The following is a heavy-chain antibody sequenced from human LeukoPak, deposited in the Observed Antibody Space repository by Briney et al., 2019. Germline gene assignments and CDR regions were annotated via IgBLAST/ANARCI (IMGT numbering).Heavy chain of an antibody. CDR3: ARLYFDFWSGYSDP. J-gene: IGHJ5*02. D-gene: IGHD3-3*01. CDR1: GGPITAHDNY. CDR2: ISYSGNT. V-gene: IGHV4-39*01. Sequence: PSETLSLTCTGSGGPITAHDNYWGWIRQPPGKGLEWIGTISYSGNTYYNPSLQSRVTMSIDTPRNKFSLKLSYVTAADTAVYYCARLYFDFWSGYSDPWGQGTQVTVSS.